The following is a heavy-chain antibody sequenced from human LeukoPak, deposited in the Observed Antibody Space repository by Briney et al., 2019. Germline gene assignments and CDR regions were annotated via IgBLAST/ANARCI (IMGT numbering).Heavy chain of an antibody. Sequence: ASETLSLTCTVSGGSISSYYWSWIRQPPGKGPEWIGYIYYSGSTNYNPSLKSRVTISVDTSKNQFSLKLSSVTAADTAVYYCARNVKDAFDIWGQGTMVTVSS. V-gene: IGHV4-59*08. CDR3: ARNVKDAFDI. J-gene: IGHJ3*02. CDR2: IYYSGST. CDR1: GGSISSYY.